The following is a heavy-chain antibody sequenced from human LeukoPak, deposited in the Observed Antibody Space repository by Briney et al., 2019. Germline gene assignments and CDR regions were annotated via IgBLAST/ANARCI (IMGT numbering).Heavy chain of an antibody. V-gene: IGHV1-2*02. Sequence: ASVKVSCTASGYTFTGYYMHWVRQAPGQGLEWRGWINPNSGGTNYAQKFQGRVTMTRDTSISTAYMELSRLRSDDTAVYYCARGGVTMIVVPYQGYWGQGTLVTVSS. J-gene: IGHJ4*02. CDR3: ARGGVTMIVVPYQGY. CDR1: GYTFTGYY. CDR2: INPNSGGT. D-gene: IGHD3-22*01.